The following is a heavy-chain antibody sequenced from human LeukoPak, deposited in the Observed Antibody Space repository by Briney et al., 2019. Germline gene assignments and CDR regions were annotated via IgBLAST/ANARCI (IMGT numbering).Heavy chain of an antibody. V-gene: IGHV3-23*01. J-gene: IGHJ4*02. Sequence: GGSLRLSCAASGFTFSSFTMSWFRQAPGKVLQWVSSISGSGESTYYADYVKGRFTVSRDNSKNTVNLQLNSLRVEDTAVYYCAKDAIGQYRPYYFDCWGQGTLVTVSS. CDR1: GFTFSSFT. CDR2: ISGSGEST. D-gene: IGHD3-16*02. CDR3: AKDAIGQYRPYYFDC.